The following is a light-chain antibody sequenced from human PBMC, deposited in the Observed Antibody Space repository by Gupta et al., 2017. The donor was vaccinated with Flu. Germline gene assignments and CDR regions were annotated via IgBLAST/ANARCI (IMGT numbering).Light chain of an antibody. CDR3: QQENNAPPTIT. V-gene: IGKV3D-15*01. Sequence: TVMTQFPATLSVSPGERANLSCRASQSITNNLAWYQQKPGHAPQLLIYAASIRAIGITARFSGSGAGTDFNLTITSRQSEDFAVYNCQQENNAPPTITFGGGTRVEIK. CDR1: QSITNN. J-gene: IGKJ4*01. CDR2: AAS.